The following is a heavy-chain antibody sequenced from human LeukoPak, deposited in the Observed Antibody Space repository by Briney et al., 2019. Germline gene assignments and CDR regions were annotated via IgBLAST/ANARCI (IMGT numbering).Heavy chain of an antibody. D-gene: IGHD3-22*01. V-gene: IGHV4-61*01. CDR3: ARTLIGYYDSSGYYLYYFDY. CDR1: GGSISSSNYY. CDR2: IYSSGST. Sequence: KPSETLSLTCTVSGGSISSSNYYWSWIRQPPGKGLEWIGYIYSSGSTNYNPSLKSRVTISVDTSKNQFSLKLSSVTAADTAVYYCARTLIGYYDSSGYYLYYFDYWGQGTLVTVSS. J-gene: IGHJ4*02.